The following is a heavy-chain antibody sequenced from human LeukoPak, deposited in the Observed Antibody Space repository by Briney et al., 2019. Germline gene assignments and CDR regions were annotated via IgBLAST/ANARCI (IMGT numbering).Heavy chain of an antibody. Sequence: GRSLRLSCTASGFTFGDYAMSWVRQAPGKGLEWVSSISSSSSYIYYADSVKGRFTISRDNAKNSLYLQVNSLRAEDTAVYYCARRLDSSMEGVYWGQGTLVTVSS. CDR1: GFTFGDYA. D-gene: IGHD6-6*01. CDR2: ISSSSSYI. J-gene: IGHJ4*02. CDR3: ARRLDSSMEGVY. V-gene: IGHV3-21*01.